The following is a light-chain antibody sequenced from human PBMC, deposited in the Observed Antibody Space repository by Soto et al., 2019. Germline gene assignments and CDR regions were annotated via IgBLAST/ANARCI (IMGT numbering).Light chain of an antibody. Sequence: EIILTQSPDTLSLSPGERATLSCRASQTVSSNYLAWGQQRPGQAPRLIIYGASTRAAGTPDRFSGSGSGTDITLTITRLVPECAAVCLCQPYTGPPTTVGQGTRLEIK. CDR2: GAS. V-gene: IGKV3-20*01. J-gene: IGKJ5*01. CDR3: QPYTGPPTT. CDR1: QTVSSNY.